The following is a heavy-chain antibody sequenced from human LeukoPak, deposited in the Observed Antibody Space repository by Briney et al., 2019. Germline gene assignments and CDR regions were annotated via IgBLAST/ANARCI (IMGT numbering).Heavy chain of an antibody. CDR3: ARGSRGYSGYAVGKLDY. J-gene: IGHJ4*02. CDR1: GGSSSGYY. Sequence: SETLSLTCAVYGGSSSGYYWSWIRQPPGKGLEWIGEINHSGSANYNPSLKSRVTISVDTSKNQFSLKLSSVTAADTAVYYCARGSRGYSGYAVGKLDYWGREPWSPSPQ. CDR2: INHSGSA. V-gene: IGHV4-34*01. D-gene: IGHD5-12*01.